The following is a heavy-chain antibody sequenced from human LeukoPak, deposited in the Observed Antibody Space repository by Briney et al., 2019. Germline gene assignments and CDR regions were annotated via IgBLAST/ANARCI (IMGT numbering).Heavy chain of an antibody. V-gene: IGHV4-31*03. CDR1: GGSISSGGYY. J-gene: IGHJ4*02. Sequence: SETLSLTCTVSGGSISSGGYYWSWIRQHPGKGLEWIGYIYYSGSTYYNPSLKSRVTISVDTSKNQFSLKLSSVTAADTAVYYCARTSMIVVMYYFDYWGQGTLVTVSS. D-gene: IGHD3-22*01. CDR3: ARTSMIVVMYYFDY. CDR2: IYYSGST.